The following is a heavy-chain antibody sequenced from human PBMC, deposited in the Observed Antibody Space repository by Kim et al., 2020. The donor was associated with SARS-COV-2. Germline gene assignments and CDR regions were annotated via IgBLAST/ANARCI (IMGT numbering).Heavy chain of an antibody. CDR1: GGSVSSGSYF. Sequence: SETLSLTCTVSGGSVSSGSYFWNWIRQPPGKGLQWIGHLSYSGFTSYNSSLNSRVTISLDTSKNQFSLKLTSVIAVDTALYYCVRALRVVNTGYYIDSWGQGLLATVSS. CDR2: LSYSGFT. CDR3: VRALRVVNTGYYIDS. D-gene: IGHD2-21*01. J-gene: IGHJ4*02. V-gene: IGHV4-61*01.